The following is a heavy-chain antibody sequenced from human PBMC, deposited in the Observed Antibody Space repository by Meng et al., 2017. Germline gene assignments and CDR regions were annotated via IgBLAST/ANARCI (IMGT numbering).Heavy chain of an antibody. J-gene: IGHJ5*02. V-gene: IGHV1-2*02. Sequence: ASVKVSCKASGYTFTGYYMHWVRQAPGQGLEWMGWINPNSGGTNYAQKFQGRVTMTRDTSISTAYMEVSRLRSDDTAVYYCARGRYSSSSSLGANWFDPWGQGPLVTVSS. CDR1: GYTFTGYY. CDR2: INPNSGGT. CDR3: ARGRYSSSSSLGANWFDP. D-gene: IGHD6-6*01.